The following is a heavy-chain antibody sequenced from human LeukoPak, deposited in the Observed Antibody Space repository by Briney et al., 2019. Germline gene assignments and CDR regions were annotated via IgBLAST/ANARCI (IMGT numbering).Heavy chain of an antibody. CDR3: AKRGVWGTAMAHYYFDY. J-gene: IGHJ4*02. V-gene: IGHV3-23*01. D-gene: IGHD5-18*01. CDR2: ISGSGCTT. CDR1: GFTFSGYA. Sequence: GGSLRLSCAASGFTFSGYAMSWVRQAPGKGLEWVSAISGSGCTTYYADSVKGRFTISRDNTKNTLYLRMNSLRAEDTAVYCCAKRGVWGTAMAHYYFDYWGQGAPVTVSS.